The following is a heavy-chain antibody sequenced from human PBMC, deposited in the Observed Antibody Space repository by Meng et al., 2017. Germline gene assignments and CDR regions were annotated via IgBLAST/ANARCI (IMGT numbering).Heavy chain of an antibody. Sequence: VQFGAGVKEPGASVKVSCKASGYTFTSYAMHWVRQAPGQSLEWMGWLNAGNGDTKYSQKFQGRVTITRDSSASTAYMELSSLRSEDTAVYYCARDSCTGGICYRGSFDYWAQGTLVTASS. CDR3: ARDSCTGGICYRGSFDY. J-gene: IGHJ4*02. CDR2: LNAGNGDT. V-gene: IGHV1-3*01. D-gene: IGHD2-15*01. CDR1: GYTFTSYA.